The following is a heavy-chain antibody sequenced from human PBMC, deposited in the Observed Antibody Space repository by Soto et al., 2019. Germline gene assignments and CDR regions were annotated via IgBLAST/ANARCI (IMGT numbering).Heavy chain of an antibody. CDR3: ATGGPPGIAAAATAGGY. Sequence: RASVKVSCKVSGYTLTELSMHWVRQAPGKGLEWMGGFDPEDGETIYAQKFQGRVTMTEDTSTDTAYMELSSLRSEDTAVYYCATGGPPGIAAAATAGGYWGQGTLVTVSS. V-gene: IGHV1-24*01. CDR1: GYTLTELS. CDR2: FDPEDGET. J-gene: IGHJ4*02. D-gene: IGHD6-13*01.